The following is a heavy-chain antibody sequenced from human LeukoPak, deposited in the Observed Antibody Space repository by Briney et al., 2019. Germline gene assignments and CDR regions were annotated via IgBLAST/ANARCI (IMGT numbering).Heavy chain of an antibody. Sequence: ASVKVSCKASGYTFTGYYMHWVRQAPGQGLEWMGWINPNSGGTNYAQKFQGRVTMTRDTSISTAYMELSRLRSDDTAVYYCARSTYYNGYFDYWGQGTLVTVSS. CDR3: ARSTYYNGYFDY. V-gene: IGHV1-2*02. D-gene: IGHD1-14*01. CDR1: GYTFTGYY. J-gene: IGHJ4*02. CDR2: INPNSGGT.